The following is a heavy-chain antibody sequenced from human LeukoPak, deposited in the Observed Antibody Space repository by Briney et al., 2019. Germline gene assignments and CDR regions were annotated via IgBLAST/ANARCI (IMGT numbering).Heavy chain of an antibody. V-gene: IGHV3-21*01. CDR1: GFSFSSYS. CDR2: ISGSGSCI. D-gene: IGHD2-15*01. J-gene: IGHJ4*02. Sequence: GGSLRLSCAASGFSFSSYSMNWVRQAPGKGLERVSSISGSGSCIYYADSVKCRFTISRGNAKNSLYLQMNSLRAEDTAVYYCASEPLGYCSGGSCYRTDYWGQGTLVTVSS. CDR3: ASEPLGYCSGGSCYRTDY.